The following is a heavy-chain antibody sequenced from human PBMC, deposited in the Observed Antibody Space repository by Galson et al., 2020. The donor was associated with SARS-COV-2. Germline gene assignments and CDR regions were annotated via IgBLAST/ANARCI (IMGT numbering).Heavy chain of an antibody. V-gene: IGHV3-21*01. D-gene: IGHD3-22*01. Sequence: NSGGSLRLSCAASGFTFSSYSMNWVRQAPGKGLEWVSSISSSSSYIYYADSVKGRFTISRDNAKNSLYLQMNSLRAEDTAVYYCARAAYYYDSSGYEEYYYYYYMDVWGKGTTVTVSS. J-gene: IGHJ6*03. CDR1: GFTFSSYS. CDR2: ISSSSSYI. CDR3: ARAAYYYDSSGYEEYYYYYYMDV.